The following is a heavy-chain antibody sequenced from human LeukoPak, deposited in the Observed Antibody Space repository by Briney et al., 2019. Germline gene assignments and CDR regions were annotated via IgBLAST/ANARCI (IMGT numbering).Heavy chain of an antibody. CDR1: GASISNYH. D-gene: IGHD4-23*01. CDR3: ARHDYGRNSPRAYFDH. V-gene: IGHV4-59*01. CDR2: IYYSGSP. Sequence: PSETLSLTXTVSGASISNYHWSWIRQPPGKGLGWIGYIYYSGSPNYNPSLKSRVTMSVDMSKNQFSLKLTSVTAADTAVYYCARHDYGRNSPRAYFDHWGQGTLVTVSS. J-gene: IGHJ4*02.